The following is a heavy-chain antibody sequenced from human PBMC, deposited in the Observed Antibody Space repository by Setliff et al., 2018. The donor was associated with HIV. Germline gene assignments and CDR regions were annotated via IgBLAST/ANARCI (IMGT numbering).Heavy chain of an antibody. V-gene: IGHV3-48*01. CDR1: GFTFSTYS. Sequence: GGSLRLSCAASGFTFSTYSMNWVRQAPGKGLEWVSYISSSTSTIYYADSVKGRFTISRDNAKNSLYLQMNSLRAEDTAVYYCARLLDYYCMDVWGKGTTVTVSS. CDR2: ISSSTSTI. J-gene: IGHJ6*03. CDR3: ARLLDYYCMDV.